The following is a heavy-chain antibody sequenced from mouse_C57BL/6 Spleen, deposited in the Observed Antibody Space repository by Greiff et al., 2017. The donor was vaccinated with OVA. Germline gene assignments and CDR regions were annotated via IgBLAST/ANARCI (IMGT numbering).Heavy chain of an antibody. V-gene: IGHV1-15*01. CDR2: IDPETGGT. D-gene: IGHD1-1*01. CDR3: TRKYGSSPFDY. J-gene: IGHJ2*01. CDR1: GYTFTDYE. Sequence: QVHVKQSGAELVRPGASVTLSCKASGYTFTDYEMHWVKQTPVHGLEWIGAIDPETGGTAYNQKFKGKAILTADKSSSTAYMELRSLTSEDSAVYYCTRKYGSSPFDYWGQGTTLTVSS.